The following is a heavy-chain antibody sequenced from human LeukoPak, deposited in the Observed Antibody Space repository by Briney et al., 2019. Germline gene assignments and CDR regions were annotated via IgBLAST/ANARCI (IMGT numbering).Heavy chain of an antibody. CDR3: TRAWIQLWPYFDY. V-gene: IGHV3-49*03. CDR1: GFTLGDYA. J-gene: IGHJ4*02. D-gene: IGHD5-18*01. Sequence: GGSLRLSCTASGFTLGDYAMSWFRQAPGKGLEWVGFIRSKAYGGTTEYAASVKGRFTISRDDSKSIAYLRMNSLKTEDTAVYYCTRAWIQLWPYFDYWGQGTLVTVSS. CDR2: IRSKAYGGTT.